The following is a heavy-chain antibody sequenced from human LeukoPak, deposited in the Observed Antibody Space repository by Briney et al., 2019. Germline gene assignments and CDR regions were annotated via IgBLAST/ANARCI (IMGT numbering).Heavy chain of an antibody. Sequence: QTGGSLGLSCAASGFTFRNYVIHWVRQAPGKGLEWVANINEDGSEKNYVESLKGRFTISRDNAKNSLYLQMNSLRAEDTALYYCARELGSYEGGYYGMDVWGQGTTVTVSS. D-gene: IGHD1-26*01. V-gene: IGHV3-7*01. CDR3: ARELGSYEGGYYGMDV. J-gene: IGHJ6*02. CDR2: INEDGSEK. CDR1: GFTFRNYV.